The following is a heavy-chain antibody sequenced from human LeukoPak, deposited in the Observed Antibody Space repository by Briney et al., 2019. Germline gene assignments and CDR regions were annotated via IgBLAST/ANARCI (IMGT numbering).Heavy chain of an antibody. J-gene: IGHJ4*02. CDR3: AREQLVHYYFDY. D-gene: IGHD6-13*01. Sequence: PGRSLRLSCAASGFTFSSYAMHWVRQAPGKGLEWVAVIWYDGSNENYADSVRGRFTVSRDNSKNTLYLHMNSLRAEDTAVYYCAREQLVHYYFDYWGQGTLVTVSS. CDR2: IWYDGSNE. V-gene: IGHV3-30*19. CDR1: GFTFSSYA.